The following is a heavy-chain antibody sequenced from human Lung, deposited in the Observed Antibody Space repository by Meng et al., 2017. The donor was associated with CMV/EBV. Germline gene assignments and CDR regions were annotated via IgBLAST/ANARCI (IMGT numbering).Heavy chain of an antibody. CDR2: INPNSGGT. J-gene: IGHJ3*02. V-gene: IGHV1-2*02. CDR1: GYTFTGYY. Sequence: ASVKVSCKASGYTFTGYYMHWVRQAPGQGLEWMGWINPNSGGTNYAQKFQGRATMTRDTSISTAYMELSRLRSDDTAVYYCARDLGDDCTNGVCYSVDAFDIWGQGTXVTVSS. D-gene: IGHD2-8*01. CDR3: ARDLGDDCTNGVCYSVDAFDI.